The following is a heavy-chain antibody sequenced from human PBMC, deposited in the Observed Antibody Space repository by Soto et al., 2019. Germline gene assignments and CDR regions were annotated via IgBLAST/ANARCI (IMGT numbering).Heavy chain of an antibody. CDR3: ARNSALDIVATGAVLDYYYGMDV. V-gene: IGHV5-10-1*01. CDR1: GYSFTSYW. Sequence: PGESRKIPCKGSGYSFTSYWINWVRQMPGKGPERMWQIDPSDSYTNYSPSFQGHVTISPDKAISTACLQWSSLKASDTAMYYCARNSALDIVATGAVLDYYYGMDVWGQGTTVTVSS. D-gene: IGHD5-12*01. J-gene: IGHJ6*02. CDR2: IDPSDSYT.